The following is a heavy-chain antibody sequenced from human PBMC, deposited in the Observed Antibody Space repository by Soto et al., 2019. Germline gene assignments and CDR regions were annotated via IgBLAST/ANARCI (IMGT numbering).Heavy chain of an antibody. CDR2: ISSTGTTI. CDR1: VFTFSKYE. V-gene: IGHV3-48*03. Sequence: GWSLRLSCATYVFTFSKYEMNWVRQAPGKGLEWVSYISSTGTTIYYADSVKGRFTISRDNAKNSLYLQMNSLRAEDTAVYYCARENYDSSGFFLDYWGQGTLVTVSS. J-gene: IGHJ4*02. CDR3: ARENYDSSGFFLDY. D-gene: IGHD3-22*01.